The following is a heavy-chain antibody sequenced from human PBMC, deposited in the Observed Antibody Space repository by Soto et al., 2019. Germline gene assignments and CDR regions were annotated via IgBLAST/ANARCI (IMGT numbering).Heavy chain of an antibody. Sequence: GGSLRLSCAASGFTFSSYSMNWVRQAPGKGLEWVSYISSSSSTIYYADSVKGRFTISRDNAKNSLYLQMNSLRAEDTAVYYCARDRDDYGDYESAFDIWGQGTMVTVSS. J-gene: IGHJ3*02. D-gene: IGHD4-17*01. CDR2: ISSSSSTI. CDR1: GFTFSSYS. CDR3: ARDRDDYGDYESAFDI. V-gene: IGHV3-48*01.